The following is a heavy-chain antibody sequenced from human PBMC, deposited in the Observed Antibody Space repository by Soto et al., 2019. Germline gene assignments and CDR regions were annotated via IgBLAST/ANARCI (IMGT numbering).Heavy chain of an antibody. J-gene: IGHJ3*02. CDR1: GFTVSSHA. CDR2: VTADGGT. CDR3: APHVSCSGGSCQYDAFAI. D-gene: IGHD2-15*01. Sequence: EVQVLESEGGLVQPGGSLRLSCEGSGFTVSSHAMTWIGQAPGKGPEWVSTVTADGGTYYADSVKGRFAMSRDTSENTLYLQMNSLGAEDTAAYYCAPHVSCSGGSCQYDAFAIRGQGTMVTVSS. V-gene: IGHV3-23*01.